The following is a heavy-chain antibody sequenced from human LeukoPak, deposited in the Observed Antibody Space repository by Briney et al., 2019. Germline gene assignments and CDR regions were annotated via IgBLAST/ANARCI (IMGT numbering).Heavy chain of an antibody. CDR2: IKSKTDGETS. Sequence: GRSLRLSCAASGFTFSNYAMSWVRQAPGKGLERVGRIKSKTDGETSDYAAPVKGRFNMSRDDSKNTLNLQMNSLKIEDTAVYYCTTRTGSYAWGEGALVTVSS. J-gene: IGHJ5*02. CDR1: GFTFSNYA. V-gene: IGHV3-15*01. CDR3: TTRTGSYA. D-gene: IGHD3/OR15-3a*01.